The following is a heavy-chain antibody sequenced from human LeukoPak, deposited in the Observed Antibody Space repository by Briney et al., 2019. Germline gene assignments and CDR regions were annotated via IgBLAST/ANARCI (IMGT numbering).Heavy chain of an antibody. Sequence: GASVKVSCKASGYTFTGYYMHWVRQAPGQGLEWMGWINPNSGGTNYAQKFQGGVTMTRDTSISTAYMELSRLRSDDTAVYYCARVAPGYYGMDVWGQGTTVTVSS. D-gene: IGHD2-15*01. J-gene: IGHJ6*02. V-gene: IGHV1-2*02. CDR3: ARVAPGYYGMDV. CDR1: GYTFTGYY. CDR2: INPNSGGT.